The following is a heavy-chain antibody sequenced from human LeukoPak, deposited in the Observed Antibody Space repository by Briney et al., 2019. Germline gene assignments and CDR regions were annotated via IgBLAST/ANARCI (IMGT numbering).Heavy chain of an antibody. J-gene: IGHJ1*01. V-gene: IGHV4-59*01. CDR2: IYYCWIT. CDR1: SDSISSSY. CDR3: ARGYCSSTICFQYFHH. Sequence: PETLSLTCTVSSDSISSSYWSWIRQPPGKGLEWIGYIYYCWITNYNPSLKSRVAISVDTSKTQFSLKLNSVTAADTAVYYCARGYCSSTICFQYFHHWGQGTLVTVSS. D-gene: IGHD2-2*01.